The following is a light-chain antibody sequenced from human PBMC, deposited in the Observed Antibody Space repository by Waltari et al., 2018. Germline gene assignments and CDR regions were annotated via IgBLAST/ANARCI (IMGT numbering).Light chain of an antibody. Sequence: QSALTQPASVSGSPGQSITISCTGTSSDVGGFNYVSWYQQHPGKAPNLSIYEVSNRPSGISPRFSGSKSGNTASLTISGLQAEDEADYYCISFTNTKTLVFGGGTKLTVL. CDR2: EVS. CDR3: ISFTNTKTLV. J-gene: IGLJ2*01. CDR1: SSDVGGFNY. V-gene: IGLV2-14*01.